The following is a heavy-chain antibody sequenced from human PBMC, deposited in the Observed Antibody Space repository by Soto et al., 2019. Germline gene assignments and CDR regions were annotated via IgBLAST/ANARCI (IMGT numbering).Heavy chain of an antibody. CDR1: GYRFTSYG. Sequence: QVQLVQSGAEVKNPGASVKVSCKASGYRFTSYGIGWVRQAPGQGLEWMGWINAYNGNTNYAQNPQGRVTLTTDTPTSTAYMELRSLRSNDTAVYYCAMVDVYVTPSPQDVWGQGTTVTVSS. CDR2: INAYNGNT. J-gene: IGHJ6*02. D-gene: IGHD3-16*01. V-gene: IGHV1-18*01. CDR3: AMVDVYVTPSPQDV.